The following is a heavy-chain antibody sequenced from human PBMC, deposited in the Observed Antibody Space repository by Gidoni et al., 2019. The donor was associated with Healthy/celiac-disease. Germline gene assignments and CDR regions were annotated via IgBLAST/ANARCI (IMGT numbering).Heavy chain of an antibody. CDR2: IRSKAYGGTT. D-gene: IGHD6-6*01. J-gene: IGHJ5*02. V-gene: IGHV3-49*03. Sequence: EVQLVESGGGLVQPGRSLRLSCTASGFTFGAYAMSWFRQAPGKGLEWVGFIRSKAYGGTTEYAASVKGRFTISRDDSKSIAYLQMNSLKTEDTAVYYCTRDGSIWAYSSSWDWFDPWGQGTLVTVSS. CDR1: GFTFGAYA. CDR3: TRDGSIWAYSSSWDWFDP.